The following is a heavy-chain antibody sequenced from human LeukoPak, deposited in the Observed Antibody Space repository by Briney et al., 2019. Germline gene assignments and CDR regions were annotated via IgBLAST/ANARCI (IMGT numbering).Heavy chain of an antibody. CDR1: GFPFSAYD. V-gene: IGHV3-13*01. CDR3: VRGALPGDNWYFDL. CDR2: FGSAGDT. J-gene: IGHJ2*01. Sequence: AGGSLRLSCATSGFPFSAYDMHWVRQAPGKGLGWVSAFGSAGDTYYPGAVKGRFTISRDHAKNSLFLQMNSLRAGDTAVYFCVRGALPGDNWYFDLWGRGTLVTVSS.